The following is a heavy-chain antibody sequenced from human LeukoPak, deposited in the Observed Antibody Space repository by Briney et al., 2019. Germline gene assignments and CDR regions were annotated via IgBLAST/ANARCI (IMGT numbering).Heavy chain of an antibody. Sequence: SETLSLTCAVYGGSFSGYYWSWIRQPPGKGLEWIGEINHSGTTNYNPSLKSRVTISVDTSKNQFSLKLSSVTAADTAVYYCARPLTMVTTKGAFDIWGQGTMVTVSS. D-gene: IGHD4-17*01. V-gene: IGHV4-34*01. J-gene: IGHJ3*02. CDR1: GGSFSGYY. CDR2: INHSGTT. CDR3: ARPLTMVTTKGAFDI.